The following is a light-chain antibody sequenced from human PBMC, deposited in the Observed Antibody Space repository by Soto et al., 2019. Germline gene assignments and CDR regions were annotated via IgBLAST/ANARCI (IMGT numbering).Light chain of an antibody. CDR2: DAS. V-gene: IGKV1-5*01. J-gene: IGKJ5*01. CDR1: QSISGW. CDR3: QQHNGYAPIT. Sequence: DIQMTQSPSTLSASVGDRVTITCRASQSISGWLAWYQQKPGKAPKLLIYDASTLETGVPSRFSGSGSGTEFTLTISPLQSDDFAPYYRQQHNGYAPITFGQGTRLYIK.